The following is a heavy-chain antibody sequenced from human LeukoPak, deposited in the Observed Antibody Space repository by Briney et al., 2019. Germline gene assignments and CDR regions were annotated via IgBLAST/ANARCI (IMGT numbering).Heavy chain of an antibody. D-gene: IGHD6-25*01. CDR3: AREPPASSPFDY. J-gene: IGHJ4*02. V-gene: IGHV3-74*01. Sequence: GGSLRLSCAASGFTFSSYWMHWVRQAPGKGLVWVSRINSDGSSTSYADSVKGRFTISRDNAKNTLYLQMNSLRAEDTAVYYCAREPPASSPFDYWGQGTLVTVSS. CDR2: INSDGSST. CDR1: GFTFSSYW.